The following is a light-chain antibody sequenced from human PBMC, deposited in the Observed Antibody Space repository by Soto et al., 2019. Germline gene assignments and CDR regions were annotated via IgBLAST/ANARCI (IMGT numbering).Light chain of an antibody. V-gene: IGKV3-20*01. J-gene: IGKJ5*01. CDR1: QGVDANF. CDR3: HQYGSSPPVT. Sequence: VLTQSAGTLSLSPGERATLACMASQGVDANFFAWYWQNPGQAPRLLXXGAXNRATGIPDRFIGSGSGTDFALTISRVEPEEFAMYYCHQYGSSPPVTFGQGTRLEIK. CDR2: GAX.